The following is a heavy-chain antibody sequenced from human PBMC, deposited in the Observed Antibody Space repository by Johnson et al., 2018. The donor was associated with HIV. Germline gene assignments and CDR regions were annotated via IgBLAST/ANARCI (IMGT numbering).Heavy chain of an antibody. CDR2: IYSGGST. Sequence: VQLVESGGGLVQPGGSLRLSCAASGFTVSSNYMSWVRQAPGKGLEWVSVIYSGGSTYYADSVKGRFTISRDNSKNTLYLQLNSLRAEDTAVYYCANVRWPDAFDIWGQGTMVTVSS. J-gene: IGHJ3*02. D-gene: IGHD4-23*01. V-gene: IGHV3-66*01. CDR3: ANVRWPDAFDI. CDR1: GFTVSSNY.